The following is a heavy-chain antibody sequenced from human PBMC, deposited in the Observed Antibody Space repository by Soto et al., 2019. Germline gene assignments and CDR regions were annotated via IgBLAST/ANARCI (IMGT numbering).Heavy chain of an antibody. J-gene: IGHJ3*02. Sequence: EVQLVETGGGLIQPGGSLRLSCAASGFTVSSNYMSWVRQAPGKGLEWVSVIYSGGSTYYADSAKGRFTISRDNSKNKLYLQMNSLRAEDTAVYYWARGVAAAGQDAFDIWGQGTMVTVSS. CDR3: ARGVAAAGQDAFDI. CDR2: IYSGGST. V-gene: IGHV3-53*02. D-gene: IGHD6-13*01. CDR1: GFTVSSNY.